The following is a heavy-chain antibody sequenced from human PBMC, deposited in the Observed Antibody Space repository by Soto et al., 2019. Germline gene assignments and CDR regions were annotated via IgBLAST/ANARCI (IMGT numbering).Heavy chain of an antibody. CDR3: AVTRFGAVAGT. CDR2: MNPNSGNS. J-gene: IGHJ5*02. D-gene: IGHD6-19*01. Sequence: QVQLVQSGAEVKKPGASVKVSCKTSGYTFTSYDIHWVRQATGQGPEWMGWMNPNSGNSVYAQKFQGRITLTRNTSMCIVYMVLSSLRSEDTAVYYCAVTRFGAVAGTWGQGTMVTVSS. V-gene: IGHV1-8*01. CDR1: GYTFTSYD.